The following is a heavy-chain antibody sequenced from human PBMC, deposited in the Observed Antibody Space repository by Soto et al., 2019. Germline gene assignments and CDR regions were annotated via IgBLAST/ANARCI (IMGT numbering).Heavy chain of an antibody. V-gene: IGHV3-64D*06. CDR1: GFTFSIYA. CDR3: VKGEYYYDSSGYYPFDY. D-gene: IGHD3-22*01. CDR2: ISTNGGST. Sequence: GGSLRLSCSASGFTFSIYAMHWVRQAPGKGLEYVSSISTNGGSTDYADSVKGRFTIPRDNSKNTVYLQMSSLRVEDTAVYYCVKGEYYYDSSGYYPFDYWGQGTLVTVSS. J-gene: IGHJ4*02.